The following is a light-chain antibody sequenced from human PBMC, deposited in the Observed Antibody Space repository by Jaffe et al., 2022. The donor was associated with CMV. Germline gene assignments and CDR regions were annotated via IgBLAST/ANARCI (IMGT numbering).Light chain of an antibody. CDR3: QVWAV. V-gene: IGLV3-21*01. J-gene: IGLJ2*01. CDR1: NIGSKS. CDR2: YDS. Sequence: SYVLTQPPSVSVAPGKTARITCGGNNIGSKSVHWYQQKPGQAPVLVIYYDSDRPSGIPERFSGSNSGNTATLTISRVEAGDEADYYCQVWAVFGGGTKLTVL.